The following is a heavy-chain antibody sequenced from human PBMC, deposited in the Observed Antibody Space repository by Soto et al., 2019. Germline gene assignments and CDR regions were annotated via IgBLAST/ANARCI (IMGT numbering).Heavy chain of an antibody. J-gene: IGHJ4*02. CDR2: ISGSGGST. CDR1: GFTFSSHG. V-gene: IGHV3-23*01. D-gene: IGHD3-22*01. Sequence: PGGSLGLVWSAFGFTFSSHGVSCVREAPGKGLEWVSAISGSGGSTYYADSVKGRFTISRDNSKNTLYLQMNSLRAEDTAVYYCAKDQSNDYDSSGYGLDYWCQGTLVTVSS. CDR3: AKDQSNDYDSSGYGLDY.